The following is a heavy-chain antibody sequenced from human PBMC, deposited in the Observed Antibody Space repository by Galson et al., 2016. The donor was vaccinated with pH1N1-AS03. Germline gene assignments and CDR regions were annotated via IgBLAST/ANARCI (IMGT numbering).Heavy chain of an antibody. D-gene: IGHD4-11*01. CDR2: IDYTGNP. J-gene: IGHJ6*02. V-gene: IGHV4-61*08. CDR3: ASALRGGYSDYVTLNV. CDR1: GASVRSGDYY. Sequence: SETLSLTCGVSGASVRSGDYYWNWIRQPPGKTLEWIAYIDYTGNPKYNPSLRSRVTISLDTSKNRFSLQMRSMTAADTAVFYCASALRGGYSDYVTLNVWGQGTPVIVSS.